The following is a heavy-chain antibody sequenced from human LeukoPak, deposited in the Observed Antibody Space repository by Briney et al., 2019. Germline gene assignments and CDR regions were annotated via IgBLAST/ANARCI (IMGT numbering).Heavy chain of an antibody. V-gene: IGHV3-11*05. Sequence: PGGSLRLSCAASGFTFSDYYMSWIRQAPGKGLEWVSYISSSSSYTNYADSVKGRFTISRDNSKSTLYLQMNSLRAEDTAVYYCARGDVYFDYWGQGTLVTVSS. CDR1: GFTFSDYY. J-gene: IGHJ4*02. CDR3: ARGDVYFDY. D-gene: IGHD2-21*02. CDR2: ISSSSSYT.